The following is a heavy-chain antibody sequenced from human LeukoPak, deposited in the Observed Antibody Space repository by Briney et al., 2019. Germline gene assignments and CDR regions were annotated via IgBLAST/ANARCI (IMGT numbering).Heavy chain of an antibody. CDR2: INWNGGST. J-gene: IGHJ3*02. Sequence: GGSLRLSCAASGFTFDDYGMSWVRHAPGKGLEWVSGINWNGGSTGYADSLKGRFTISRDNAKNSLHLQMNSLRAEDTALYYCARDSQQWLVLGAFDIWGQGTMVTVSS. CDR3: ARDSQQWLVLGAFDI. D-gene: IGHD6-19*01. V-gene: IGHV3-20*04. CDR1: GFTFDDYG.